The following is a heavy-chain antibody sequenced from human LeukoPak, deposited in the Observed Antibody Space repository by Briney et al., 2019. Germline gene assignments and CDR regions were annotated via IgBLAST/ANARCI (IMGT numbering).Heavy chain of an antibody. Sequence: SETLSLTCTVSGGSISSYYWSWIRQPPGKGLEWIGYLYYSGSTNYNPSLKSRVTISVDTSKSQFSLKLSSVTAADTAVYYCARAGGNSAAFDYWGQGTLVTVSS. J-gene: IGHJ4*02. CDR2: LYYSGST. D-gene: IGHD2-21*02. V-gene: IGHV4-59*01. CDR3: ARAGGNSAAFDY. CDR1: GGSISSYY.